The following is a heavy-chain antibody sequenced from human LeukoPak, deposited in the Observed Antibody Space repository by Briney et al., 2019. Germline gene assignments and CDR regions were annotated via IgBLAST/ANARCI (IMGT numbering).Heavy chain of an antibody. CDR2: IYSGGST. V-gene: IGHV3-NL1*01. Sequence: PGGTLRLSCAASGFTFSGYGMHWVRQAPGKGLEWVSVIYSGGSTYYADSVKGRFTISRDNSKNTLYLQMNSLRAEDTAVYYCAREGSAYYDFCSGYYILDYWGQGTLVTVSS. CDR1: GFTFSGYG. CDR3: AREGSAYYDFCSGYYILDY. J-gene: IGHJ4*02. D-gene: IGHD3-3*01.